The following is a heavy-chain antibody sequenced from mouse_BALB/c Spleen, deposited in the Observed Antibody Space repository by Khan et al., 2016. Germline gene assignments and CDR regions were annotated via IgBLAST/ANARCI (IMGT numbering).Heavy chain of an antibody. CDR1: GDSITSGY. D-gene: IGHD2-12*01. CDR3: ARYYSHISWYFDV. CDR2: ISYSGST. J-gene: IGHJ1*01. V-gene: IGHV3-8*02. Sequence: EVQLQESGPSLVKPSQTLSLTCSVSGDSITSGYWNWIRKFPGNKLEYMGYISYSGSTYYNPSLKSRISITRDTSKNQYYLQLNSVTTEDTATYYSARYYSHISWYFDVWGAGTPVTVSS.